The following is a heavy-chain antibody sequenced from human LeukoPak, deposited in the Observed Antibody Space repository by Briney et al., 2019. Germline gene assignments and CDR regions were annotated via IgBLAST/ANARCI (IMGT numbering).Heavy chain of an antibody. CDR3: ARDSYCSGGSCYYDGVDP. CDR1: GGSISSYY. J-gene: IGHJ5*02. Sequence: PSETLSLTCTVSGGSISSYYWSWIRQPAGKGLEWIVRIYTSGSTIYIPSLKSRVTMSVDTSKNQFSLKLSSVTAADTAVYYCARDSYCSGGSCYYDGVDPWGQGTLVTVSS. D-gene: IGHD2-15*01. CDR2: IYTSGST. V-gene: IGHV4-4*07.